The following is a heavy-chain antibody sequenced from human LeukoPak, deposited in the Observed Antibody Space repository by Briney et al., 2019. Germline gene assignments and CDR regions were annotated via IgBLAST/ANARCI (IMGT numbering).Heavy chain of an antibody. V-gene: IGHV3-23*01. J-gene: IGHJ4*02. D-gene: IGHD5-12*01. CDR1: GFTFNNYA. Sequence: GGSLRLSCAASGFTFNNYAMNWVRQAPGKGLEWVSAMSGNGGGTYYADSVKGRFTISRDNSKNTLYLQMNSLRAEDTAVYYCAKDGNIVATITFDYWGQGTLVTVSS. CDR2: MSGNGGGT. CDR3: AKDGNIVATITFDY.